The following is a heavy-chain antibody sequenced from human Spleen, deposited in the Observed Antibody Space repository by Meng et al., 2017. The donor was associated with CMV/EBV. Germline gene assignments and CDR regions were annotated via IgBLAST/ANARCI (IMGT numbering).Heavy chain of an antibody. D-gene: IGHD2-15*01. CDR3: AKVV. V-gene: IGHV3-23*04. Sequence: GQLVQSGAEVKKPGSSVKVSCKASGGTFSSYAISWVRQAPGQGLEWVSAISGSGGSTYYADSVKGRFTISRDNSKNTLYLQMNSLRAEDTAVYYCAKVVGGQGTLVTVSS. J-gene: IGHJ4*02. CDR1: GGTFSSYA. CDR2: ISGSGGST.